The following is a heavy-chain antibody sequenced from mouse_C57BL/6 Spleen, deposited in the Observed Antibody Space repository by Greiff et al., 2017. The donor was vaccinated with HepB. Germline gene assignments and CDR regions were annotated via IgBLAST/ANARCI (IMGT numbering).Heavy chain of an antibody. CDR2: IDPSDSYT. CDR3: AREDY. J-gene: IGHJ2*01. Sequence: VQLQQPGAELVRPGTSVKLSCKASGYTFTSYWMRWVKQRPGQGLEWIGVIDPSDSYTNYNQKFKGKATLTVDTSSSTAYMQLSSLTSEDSAVYYCAREDYWGQGTTLTVSS. CDR1: GYTFTSYW. V-gene: IGHV1-59*01.